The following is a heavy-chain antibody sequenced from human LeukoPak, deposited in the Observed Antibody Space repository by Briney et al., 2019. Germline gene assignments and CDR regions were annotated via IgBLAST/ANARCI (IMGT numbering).Heavy chain of an antibody. CDR2: IYTSGST. CDR3: ARVGGPYCSGGSCVVSYGMDV. V-gene: IGHV4-4*07. Sequence: SETLSLTCTVSGGSISSYYWSWIRQPAGEGLEWIGRIYTSGSTNYNPSLKSRVTMSVDTSKNQFSLKLSSVTAADTAVYYCARVGGPYCSGGSCVVSYGMDVWGQGTRVTVSS. D-gene: IGHD2-15*01. CDR1: GGSISSYY. J-gene: IGHJ6*02.